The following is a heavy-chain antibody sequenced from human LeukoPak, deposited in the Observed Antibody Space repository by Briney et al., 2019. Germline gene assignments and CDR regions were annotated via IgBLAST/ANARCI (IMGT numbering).Heavy chain of an antibody. V-gene: IGHV3-7*01. CDR2: IREWGRQK. D-gene: IGHD2-8*01. J-gene: IGHJ4*02. Sequence: GGSLRLSCAASVFTFSSSWMTGVRRVPGKGVVCVASIREWGRQKSSVDSGTGRFTICRDNAKTSLYLQMDSLRAEDTAVYWCARGPTNGQAFDYWGQGTLVSVSS. CDR1: VFTFSSSW. CDR3: ARGPTNGQAFDY.